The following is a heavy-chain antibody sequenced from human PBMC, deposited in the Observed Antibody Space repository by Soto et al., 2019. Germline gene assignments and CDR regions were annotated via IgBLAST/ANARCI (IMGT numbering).Heavy chain of an antibody. J-gene: IGHJ4*02. V-gene: IGHV3-48*01. CDR1: GFTFSSYS. CDR3: ARVGYYCDGSGPSGY. Sequence: EVQLVESGGGLVQPGGSLRLSCAASGFTFSSYSMNWVRQAPGKGLEWVSYISSSSSTIYYADSVKGRFTISKDYAKNSRDLQMNSLRTEDTAVYYCARVGYYCDGSGPSGYWGQGTLVT. CDR2: ISSSSSTI. D-gene: IGHD3-22*01.